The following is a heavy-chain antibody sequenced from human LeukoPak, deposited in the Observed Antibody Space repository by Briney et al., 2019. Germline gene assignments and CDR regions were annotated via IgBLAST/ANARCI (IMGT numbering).Heavy chain of an antibody. Sequence: SQTLSLTCAISGDSVSTNSGAWNWIRQSPSRGLEWLGRTYYRSKWYNDYAVSVKSRITINPDTSKNQFSLQLNSVSPEDTAVYYRARGVTVVGYYFDYWGQGTLVTVSS. CDR1: GDSVSTNSGA. CDR2: TYYRSKWYN. J-gene: IGHJ4*02. V-gene: IGHV6-1*01. D-gene: IGHD6-19*01. CDR3: ARGVTVVGYYFDY.